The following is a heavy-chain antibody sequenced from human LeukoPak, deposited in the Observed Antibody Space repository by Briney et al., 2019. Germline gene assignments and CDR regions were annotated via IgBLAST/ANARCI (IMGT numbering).Heavy chain of an antibody. CDR1: GGSISSYY. J-gene: IGHJ6*04. Sequence: SETLSLTCTVSGGSISSYYWSWVRQPPGKGLEWIGYIYYSGSTNYNPSLKSRVTISVDTSKNQFSLKLSSVTAADTAVYYCARDVAVAGGDYYYGMDVWGKGTPVTVSS. V-gene: IGHV4-59*01. CDR3: ARDVAVAGGDYYYGMDV. D-gene: IGHD6-19*01. CDR2: IYYSGST.